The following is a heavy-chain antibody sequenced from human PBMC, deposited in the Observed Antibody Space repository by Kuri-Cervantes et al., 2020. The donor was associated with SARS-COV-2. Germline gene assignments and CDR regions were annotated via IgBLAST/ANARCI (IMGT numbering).Heavy chain of an antibody. J-gene: IGHJ4*02. CDR1: GFTVSSNY. D-gene: IGHD3-10*01. Sequence: GGSLRLSCAASGFTVSSNYMSWVRQAPGKGLGWVSVIYSGGSTYYADSVKGRFTISRDNSKNTLYLQMNSLRAEDTAVYYCAKEGFFYGSGRHFDYWGQGTLVTVSS. CDR2: IYSGGST. CDR3: AKEGFFYGSGRHFDY. V-gene: IGHV3-53*01.